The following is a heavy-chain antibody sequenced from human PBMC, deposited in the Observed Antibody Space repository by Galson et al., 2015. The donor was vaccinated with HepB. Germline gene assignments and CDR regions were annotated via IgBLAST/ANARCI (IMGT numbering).Heavy chain of an antibody. V-gene: IGHV3-30*04. Sequence: SLRLSCAASGFAFNTYATHWVRQAPGKGLEWVALITSDGSNKYYADSVKGRFNISRDNSKNTLFLQMNSPRVEDTAVYYCARDQEPFLDWLLGLDVWGQGTTVTVSS. CDR1: GFAFNTYA. CDR3: ARDQEPFLDWLLGLDV. D-gene: IGHD3/OR15-3a*01. J-gene: IGHJ6*02. CDR2: ITSDGSNK.